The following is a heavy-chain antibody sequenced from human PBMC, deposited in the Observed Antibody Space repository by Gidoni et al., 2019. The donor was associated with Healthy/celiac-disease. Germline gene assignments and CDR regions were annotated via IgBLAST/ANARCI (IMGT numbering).Heavy chain of an antibody. CDR2: ISSNGGST. Sequence: EVQLVESGGGLVQPGGSLRLSCSASGFTFSSYAMHWVRQAPGKGLEYVSAISSNGGSTYYADSVKGRFTISRDNSKNTLYLQMSSLRAEDTAVYYCVKGLRYFDWLPPTIEYYYYGMDVWGQGTTVTVSS. CDR1: GFTFSSYA. V-gene: IGHV3-64D*06. J-gene: IGHJ6*02. CDR3: VKGLRYFDWLPPTIEYYYYGMDV. D-gene: IGHD3-9*01.